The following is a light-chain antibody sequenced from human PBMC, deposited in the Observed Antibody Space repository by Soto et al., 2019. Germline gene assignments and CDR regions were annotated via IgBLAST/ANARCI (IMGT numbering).Light chain of an antibody. V-gene: IGKV3-15*01. CDR3: QQYNNWTFT. Sequence: IGVTQSAAVLSVSPGESPTLSCRASQSFXSHLAWYQQKPGQAPRILXYGASTRATGIPASLIGNGSGTEFTLTASSLQPEDFSVYYCQQYNNWTFTVGPGTKVEI. J-gene: IGKJ3*01. CDR1: QSFXSH. CDR2: GAS.